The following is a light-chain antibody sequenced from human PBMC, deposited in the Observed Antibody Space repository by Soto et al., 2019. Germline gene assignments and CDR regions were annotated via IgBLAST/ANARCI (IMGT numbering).Light chain of an antibody. CDR2: DVS. J-gene: IGLJ1*01. CDR3: TSYTSSGTYV. CDR1: SSDVGGYNY. V-gene: IGLV2-14*01. Sequence: QSALTQPASVSGSPGQSITISCTGTSSDVGGYNYVSWHLQHPGKAPKLTIYDVSSRPSGVSNRFSASKSGNTASLTISGLQAEDEADYYCTSYTSSGTYVFGIGTKLTVL.